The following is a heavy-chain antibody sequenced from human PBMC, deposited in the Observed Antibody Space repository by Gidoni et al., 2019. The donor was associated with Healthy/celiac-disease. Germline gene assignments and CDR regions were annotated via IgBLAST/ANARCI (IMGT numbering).Heavy chain of an antibody. D-gene: IGHD3-22*01. CDR3: ARGRYYYDSSGYLEDAFDI. CDR1: GHPFTSYV. J-gene: IGHJ3*02. Sequence: VHIVQPVPLVTMPVASLQHPCRAPGHPFTSYVISWVRQAPGQGLEWMGWISADNGNTNYAQKLQGRVTMTTDTSTSTAYMELRSLRSDDTAVYYCARGRYYYDSSGYLEDAFDIWGQGTMVTVSS. V-gene: IGHV1-18*04. CDR2: ISADNGNT.